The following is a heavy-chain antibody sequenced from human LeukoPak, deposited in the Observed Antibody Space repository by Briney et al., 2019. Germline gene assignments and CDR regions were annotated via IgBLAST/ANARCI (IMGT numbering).Heavy chain of an antibody. V-gene: IGHV3-74*01. Sequence: GGSLRLSCAASGFTFSSYWMHWVRQAPGKGLVWVSRINSDGSSTSYADSVKGRFTISRDNAKNTLYLQMNSLRAEDTAVYYCAKVGRLLWFGELYDYWGQGTLVTVSS. CDR3: AKVGRLLWFGELYDY. CDR2: INSDGSST. J-gene: IGHJ4*02. CDR1: GFTFSSYW. D-gene: IGHD3-10*01.